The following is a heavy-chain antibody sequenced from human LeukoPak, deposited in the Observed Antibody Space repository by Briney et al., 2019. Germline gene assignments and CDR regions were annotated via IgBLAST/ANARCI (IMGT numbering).Heavy chain of an antibody. CDR1: GFTFSSYW. CDR2: INHNGNVN. D-gene: IGHD3-16*01. Sequence: PPGRSLRLSCAASGFTFSSYWMNWARQPPGKGLEWVASINHNGNVNYYVDSVKGRFTISRDNAKNSLYLQMSNLRAEDTAVYFCARGGGLDVWGQGATVTVSS. CDR3: ARGGGLDV. V-gene: IGHV3-7*03. J-gene: IGHJ6*02.